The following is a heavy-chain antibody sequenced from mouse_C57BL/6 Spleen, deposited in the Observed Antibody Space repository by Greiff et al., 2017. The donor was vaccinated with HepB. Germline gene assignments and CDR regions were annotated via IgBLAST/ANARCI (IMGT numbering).Heavy chain of an antibody. D-gene: IGHD1-1*01. CDR2: IYPRDGST. CDR3: ASDYYGSTYAMDY. J-gene: IGHJ4*01. Sequence: QVQLQQSDAELVKPGASVKISCKVSGYTFSDHTIHWMKQRPEQGLEWIGYIYPRDGSTKYNEKFKGKATLTADKSSSTAYMQLNSLTSEDSAVYFCASDYYGSTYAMDYWGQGTSVTVSS. CDR1: GYTFSDHT. V-gene: IGHV1-78*01.